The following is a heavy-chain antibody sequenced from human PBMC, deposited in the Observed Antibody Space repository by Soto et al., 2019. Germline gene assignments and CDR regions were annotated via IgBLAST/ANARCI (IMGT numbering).Heavy chain of an antibody. CDR3: AREKIALLQD. D-gene: IGHD2-21*01. J-gene: IGHJ4*01. V-gene: IGHV1-2*02. Sequence: ASVKVSCKASGYRFTGYHIYWVRQVPGQGLEWMGWINPTTGDTIYAQKFQGRVSMTRDTSVSTAYMELTRLRSDDTAVYYCAREKIALLQDWGQGTLVTVSS. CDR1: GYRFTGYH. CDR2: INPTTGDT.